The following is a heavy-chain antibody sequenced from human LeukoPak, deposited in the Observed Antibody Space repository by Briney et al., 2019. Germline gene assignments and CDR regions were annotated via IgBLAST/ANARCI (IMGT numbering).Heavy chain of an antibody. Sequence: SETLSLTCTVSGGSISSSSYYWGWIRQPPGKGLEWIGSIYYSGSTYYNPSLKSRVTISVDTSKNQFSLKLSSVTAADTAVYYCARSGRGLATRFDPWGQGILVTVPS. V-gene: IGHV4-39*07. CDR2: IYYSGST. CDR3: ARSGRGLATRFDP. CDR1: GGSISSSSYY. J-gene: IGHJ5*02. D-gene: IGHD1-26*01.